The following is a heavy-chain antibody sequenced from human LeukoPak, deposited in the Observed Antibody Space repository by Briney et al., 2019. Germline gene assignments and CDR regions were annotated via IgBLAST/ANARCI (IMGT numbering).Heavy chain of an antibody. V-gene: IGHV3-33*01. J-gene: IGHJ4*02. CDR3: SRAPMTTVLSLFDY. D-gene: IGHD4/OR15-4a*01. CDR2: IWYDGSNK. CDR1: GFTFTSYG. Sequence: QAGGSLRLSCAASGFTFTSYGMHWVRQAPGKGLEWVAVIWYDGSNKYYADSVKGRFTISRGTSNNTLYLQMNSLRAEDTAVYYCSRAPMTTVLSLFDYWGQGTLVTVSS.